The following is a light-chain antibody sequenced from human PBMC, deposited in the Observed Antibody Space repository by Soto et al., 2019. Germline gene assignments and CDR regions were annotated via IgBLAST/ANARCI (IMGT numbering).Light chain of an antibody. V-gene: IGLV2-11*01. CDR2: DVR. CDR3: CSYTGSHTVV. Sequence: QSALTQPRSVSGSPGQSVTISCTGTSSDVGGYDYVSWYQQHPGKAPKLMIYDVRQRPSGVPDRFSGSKSGNTASLTISGLQAEDEADYYCCSYTGSHTVVFGTGTKVTVL. CDR1: SSDVGGYDY. J-gene: IGLJ1*01.